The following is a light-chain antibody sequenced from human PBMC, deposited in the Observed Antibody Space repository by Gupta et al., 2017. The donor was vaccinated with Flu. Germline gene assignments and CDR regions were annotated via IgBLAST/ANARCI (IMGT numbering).Light chain of an antibody. CDR1: QSVSSN. V-gene: IGKV3-15*01. J-gene: IGKJ4*01. CDR2: GAS. Sequence: DIVMTQSPATLSVSPGEGATLSCRASQSVSSNLAWYQQKPGQSPRLLIYGASSRVTGVPARFSGSGSGTEFTLTIGSLQSEDFAVYYCQHDTNWPLTFGRGTKVDIK. CDR3: QHDTNWPLT.